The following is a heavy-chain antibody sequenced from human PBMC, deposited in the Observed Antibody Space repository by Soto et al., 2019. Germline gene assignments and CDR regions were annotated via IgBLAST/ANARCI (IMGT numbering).Heavy chain of an antibody. J-gene: IGHJ4*02. V-gene: IGHV3-30*18. Sequence: QVQLVESGGGVVQPGRSLRLSCAASGFTFSSYGMHWVRQAPGKGLEWVAVISYDGSNKYYADSVKGRFTISRDNSKNTLYLQMNSLRAEDTAVYYCAKDRGYGDYPPYYFDYWGQGTLVTVSS. CDR2: ISYDGSNK. D-gene: IGHD4-17*01. CDR3: AKDRGYGDYPPYYFDY. CDR1: GFTFSSYG.